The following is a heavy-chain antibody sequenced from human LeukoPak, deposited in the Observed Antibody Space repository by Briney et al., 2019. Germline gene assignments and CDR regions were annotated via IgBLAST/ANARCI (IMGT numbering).Heavy chain of an antibody. CDR3: ARDRGRYYMDV. CDR1: GFTVSSFG. D-gene: IGHD6-25*01. CDR2: IRYDGNNQ. V-gene: IGHV3-30*02. Sequence: GGSLRLSCAASGFTVSSFGMHWVRQAPGKGLEWEAFIRYDGNNQYYADSVKGRFTISRENAKNSLYLQMNSLRAGDTAVYYCARDRGRYYMDVWGKGTTVTISS. J-gene: IGHJ6*03.